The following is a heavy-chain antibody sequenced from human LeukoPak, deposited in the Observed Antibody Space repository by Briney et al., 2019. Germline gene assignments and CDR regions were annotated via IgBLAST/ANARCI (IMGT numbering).Heavy chain of an antibody. D-gene: IGHD4-23*01. CDR2: VYSTGTT. CDR1: GGSISGYY. CDR3: ARGSYGGDTGYYFDY. J-gene: IGHJ4*02. Sequence: SETLSLTCTVSGGSISGYYWSWIRQAAGKGLEWIGRVYSTGTTNYNPSLVSRATFSIDTSKNQFPLKVRSVTAADTAVYFCARGSYGGDTGYYFDYWGQGTLVTVPS. V-gene: IGHV4-4*07.